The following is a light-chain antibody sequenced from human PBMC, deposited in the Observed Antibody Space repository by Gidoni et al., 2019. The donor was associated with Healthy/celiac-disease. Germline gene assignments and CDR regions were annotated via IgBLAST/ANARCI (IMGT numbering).Light chain of an antibody. J-gene: IGLJ2*01. CDR3: QSSDSSGTYVV. V-gene: IGLV3-25*03. CDR1: AFPTKS. Sequence: SYQPPQPPPLSVSPGQTARITCSGNAFPTKSPYWYQQKPGQAPVLVIYKDSERPSGIPERFSGSSSGKTVTLTISGVQAEDEADYYCQSSDSSGTYVVFGGGTKLTVL. CDR2: KDS.